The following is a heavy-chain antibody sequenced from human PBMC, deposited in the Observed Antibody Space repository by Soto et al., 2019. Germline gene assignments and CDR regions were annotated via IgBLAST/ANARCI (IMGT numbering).Heavy chain of an antibody. D-gene: IGHD2-2*01. CDR2: IYPGDSDT. Sequence: GESLKISCKGSGYSFTSYWIGWVRQMPGKGLEWMGIIYPGDSDTRYSPSFQGQVTISADKSISTAYLQWSSLKASDTAMYYCARNSWCRRSSTSCSLDWFDPWGQGTLVTVSS. V-gene: IGHV5-51*01. CDR1: GYSFTSYW. CDR3: ARNSWCRRSSTSCSLDWFDP. J-gene: IGHJ5*02.